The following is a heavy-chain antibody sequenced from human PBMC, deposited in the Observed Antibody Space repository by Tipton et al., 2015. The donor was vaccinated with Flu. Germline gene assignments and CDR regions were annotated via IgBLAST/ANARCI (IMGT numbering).Heavy chain of an antibody. J-gene: IGHJ5*02. Sequence: TLSLTCAVYGGSFSGYYWSWIRQPPGKGLEWIGEINHSGSTNYNPSLKSRVTISVDTSKNQFSLKLSSVTAADTAVEYCARSSGTYYDFWSGYFSPNYNWFDPWGQGTLVTVSS. CDR1: GGSFSGYY. CDR2: INHSGST. CDR3: ARSSGTYYDFWSGYFSPNYNWFDP. D-gene: IGHD3-3*01. V-gene: IGHV4-34*01.